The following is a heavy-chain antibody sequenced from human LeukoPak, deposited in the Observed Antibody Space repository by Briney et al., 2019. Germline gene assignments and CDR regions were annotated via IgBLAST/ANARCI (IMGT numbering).Heavy chain of an antibody. V-gene: IGHV3-74*01. Sequence: GGSLRLSCAASGFTFSSYWMHWVRQAPGKGLVWVSRINSDGSSITYADSVKGRFTISRDNAKNTLYLQVNSLRAEDTAVYYCARQSYYYDSSGYYYDYWGQGTLVTVSS. D-gene: IGHD3-22*01. CDR3: ARQSYYYDSSGYYYDY. CDR2: INSDGSSI. CDR1: GFTFSSYW. J-gene: IGHJ4*02.